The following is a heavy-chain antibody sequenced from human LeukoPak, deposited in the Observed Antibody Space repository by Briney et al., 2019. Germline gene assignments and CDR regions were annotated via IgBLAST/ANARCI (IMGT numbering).Heavy chain of an antibody. J-gene: IGHJ3*02. CDR3: ARGALIYYDILTGYYNADDAFDI. Sequence: GGSLRLSCAASGFTFSSYWMSWVRQAPGKGLEWVANIKQDGSEKYYVDSVKGRFTISRDNAKNSLYLQMNSLRAEDTAVYYCARGALIYYDILTGYYNADDAFDIWGQGTMVTVSS. CDR2: IKQDGSEK. V-gene: IGHV3-7*01. CDR1: GFTFSSYW. D-gene: IGHD3-9*01.